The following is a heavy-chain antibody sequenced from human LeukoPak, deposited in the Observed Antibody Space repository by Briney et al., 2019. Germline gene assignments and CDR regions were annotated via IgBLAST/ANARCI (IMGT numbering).Heavy chain of an antibody. CDR1: GGSISSNNHY. V-gene: IGHV4-39*01. J-gene: IGHJ4*02. Sequence: SETLSLTCTVSGGSISSNNHYWGWIRQPPGKGLEWIGSIHYSGSTNYNPSLKSRATISVDTSKNKFSLKLSSVTAADTAVYSCARRVVTASYYFDYWGQGILVSVSS. CDR3: ARRVVTASYYFDY. CDR2: IHYSGST. D-gene: IGHD2-21*02.